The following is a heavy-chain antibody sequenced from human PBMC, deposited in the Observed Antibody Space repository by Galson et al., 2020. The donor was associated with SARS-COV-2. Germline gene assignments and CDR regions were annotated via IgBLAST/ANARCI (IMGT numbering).Heavy chain of an antibody. CDR1: GDSISSSKYY. CDR3: ARGHEPDSYDIVTGLMGWFDP. J-gene: IGHJ5*02. Sequence: SETLSLTCTVSGDSISSSKYYWSWIRQSAGRGLEWIGRVYTGGRTNYNPSLKSRVTMSLDTSKNQFSLRLSSVTAADTAVYYCARGHEPDSYDIVTGLMGWFDPWGQGTLVTVSS. D-gene: IGHD3-9*01. CDR2: VYTGGRT. V-gene: IGHV4-4*07.